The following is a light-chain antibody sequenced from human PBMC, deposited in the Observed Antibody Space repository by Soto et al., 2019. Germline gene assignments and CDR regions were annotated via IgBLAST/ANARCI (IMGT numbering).Light chain of an antibody. CDR2: DVS. V-gene: IGLV2-14*03. CDR3: SSYTSTNTVI. Sequence: QSALTKPASVSGSPGQSITISCTGTSSDVGGYNYVSWYQHHPGKAPKLMIYDVSNRPSGVSNRFSGSKSGNTASLTISGLQAEDEADYYCSSYTSTNTVIFGGGTQLTVL. CDR1: SSDVGGYNY. J-gene: IGLJ2*01.